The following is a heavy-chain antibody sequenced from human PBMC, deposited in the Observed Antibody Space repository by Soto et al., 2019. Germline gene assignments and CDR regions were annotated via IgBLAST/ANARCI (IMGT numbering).Heavy chain of an antibody. J-gene: IGHJ4*02. CDR1: GLTLSRHA. V-gene: IGHV3-23*01. Sequence: GGSLRLSCAASGLTLSRHAMTWARQAPGKGLEWVATLNPSGSNTHYADSVKGRFTISRDNSRNTVDLQMNNLRAEDTALYYCVYWVSAQFDYWGQGTLVTVSS. D-gene: IGHD2-8*02. CDR2: LNPSGSNT. CDR3: VYWVSAQFDY.